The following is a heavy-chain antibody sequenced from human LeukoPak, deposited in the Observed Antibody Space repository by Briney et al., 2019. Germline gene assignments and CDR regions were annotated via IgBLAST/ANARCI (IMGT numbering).Heavy chain of an antibody. Sequence: EASVKVSCKASGFTFTSTAVQWVRQAPGQGLEWMGIINPSGGSTSYAQKSQGRVTMTRDTSTSTVYMELSSLRSEDTAVYYCARDVEEATAVDYWGQGTLVTVSS. D-gene: IGHD1-26*01. CDR2: INPSGGST. CDR1: GFTFTSTA. J-gene: IGHJ4*02. V-gene: IGHV1-46*01. CDR3: ARDVEEATAVDY.